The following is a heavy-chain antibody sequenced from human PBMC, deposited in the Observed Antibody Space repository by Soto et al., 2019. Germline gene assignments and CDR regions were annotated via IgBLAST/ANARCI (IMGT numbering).Heavy chain of an antibody. V-gene: IGHV4-59*01. D-gene: IGHD1-26*01. J-gene: IGHJ4*02. CDR1: GGSISSYY. Sequence: SETLSLTCTVSGGSISSYYWSWIRQPPGKGLEWIGYIYYSGSTNYNPSLKSRVTISVDTSKNQFSLKLSSVTAADTAVYYCVRGYSGSPTPFDYWGQGTLVTVSS. CDR2: IYYSGST. CDR3: VRGYSGSPTPFDY.